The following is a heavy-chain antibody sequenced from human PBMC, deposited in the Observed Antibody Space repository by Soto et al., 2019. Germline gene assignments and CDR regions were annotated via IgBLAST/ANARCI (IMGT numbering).Heavy chain of an antibody. CDR2: IYPGDSDT. D-gene: IGHD3-3*01. Sequence: GESLKIACNGSGYIFTSYWIGWVRQMPGKGLEWMGIIYPGDSDTRYSPSFQGQVTISADRSISTAYLQWSSLKASDTAMYYCARLLPGTYYDFWSGYYYFDYWGQGTLVTVSS. CDR1: GYIFTSYW. V-gene: IGHV5-51*01. CDR3: ARLLPGTYYDFWSGYYYFDY. J-gene: IGHJ4*02.